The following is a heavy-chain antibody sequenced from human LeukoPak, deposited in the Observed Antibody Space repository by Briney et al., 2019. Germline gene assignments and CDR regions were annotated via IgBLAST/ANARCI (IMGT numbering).Heavy chain of an antibody. D-gene: IGHD3-9*01. J-gene: IGHJ4*02. Sequence: PGGSLRLSCAASGFTFSSYSMNWVRHAPGKGLEWVSSISSSSSYIYYADSVKGRFTISRDNAKNSLYLQMNSLRAEDTAVYYFKQNPQYEILTGYPYFDYWGQGTLVTVSS. CDR3: KQNPQYEILTGYPYFDY. CDR2: ISSSSSYI. V-gene: IGHV3-21*01. CDR1: GFTFSSYS.